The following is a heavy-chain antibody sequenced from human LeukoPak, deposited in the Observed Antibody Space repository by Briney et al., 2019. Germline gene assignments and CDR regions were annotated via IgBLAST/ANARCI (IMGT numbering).Heavy chain of an antibody. D-gene: IGHD3-3*02. Sequence: GGSLRLSCAASGFTFSSYSMNWVRQAPGKGLEWVSSISSSSSYIYYADSVKGRFTISRDNAKNSLYLQMNSLRAEDTAVYYCARDGVHFWSRPKLYYMDVWGKGTTVTVSS. J-gene: IGHJ6*03. CDR2: ISSSSSYI. V-gene: IGHV3-21*01. CDR3: ARDGVHFWSRPKLYYMDV. CDR1: GFTFSSYS.